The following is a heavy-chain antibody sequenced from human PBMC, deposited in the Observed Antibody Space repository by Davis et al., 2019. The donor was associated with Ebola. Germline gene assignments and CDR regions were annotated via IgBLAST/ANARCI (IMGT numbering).Heavy chain of an antibody. D-gene: IGHD6-13*01. J-gene: IGHJ4*02. Sequence: AASVKVSCKASGYTFSSYAISWVRQAPGQGLEWMGGIIPTFGTANYAQKFQGRVTITADKSTSTAYMELRSLRSDDTAVYYCARDLYSSSWFDYWGQGTLVTVSS. CDR1: GYTFSSYA. V-gene: IGHV1-69*06. CDR3: ARDLYSSSWFDY. CDR2: IIPTFGTA.